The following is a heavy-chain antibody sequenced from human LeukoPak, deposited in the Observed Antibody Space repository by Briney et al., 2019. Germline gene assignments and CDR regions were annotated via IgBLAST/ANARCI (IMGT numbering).Heavy chain of an antibody. CDR3: ASIYGSGSQRDDAFDI. J-gene: IGHJ3*02. CDR2: IYPGDSDT. V-gene: IGHV5-51*01. D-gene: IGHD3-10*01. CDR1: GYSFTGYW. Sequence: GESLKISCKGSGYSFTGYWIGWVRQMPGKGLEWMGIIYPGDSDTRYSPSFQGQVTISADKSISTAYLQWSSLKASDTAMYYCASIYGSGSQRDDAFDIWGQGTMVTVSS.